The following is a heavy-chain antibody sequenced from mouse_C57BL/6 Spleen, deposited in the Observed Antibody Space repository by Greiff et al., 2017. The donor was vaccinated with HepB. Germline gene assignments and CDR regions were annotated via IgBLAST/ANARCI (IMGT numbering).Heavy chain of an antibody. J-gene: IGHJ2*01. V-gene: IGHV5-15*01. CDR3: ARSIAGYFDY. CDR1: GFTFSDYG. CDR2: ISNLAYSI. Sequence: EVKLVESGGGLVQPGGSLKLFCAASGFTFSDYGMAWVRQAPRKGPEWVAFISNLAYSIYYADTVTGRFTISRENAKNTLYLEMSSLRSEDTAMYYCARSIAGYFDYWGQGTTLTVSS.